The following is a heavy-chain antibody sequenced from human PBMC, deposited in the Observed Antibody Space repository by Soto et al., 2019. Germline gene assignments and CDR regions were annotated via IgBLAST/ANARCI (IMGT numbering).Heavy chain of an antibody. V-gene: IGHV4-39*01. D-gene: IGHD4-4*01. CDR3: ARHGESTITTFDY. J-gene: IGHJ4*02. Sequence: PSETLSLTCTVSGGSITSSRCYWAWIRQSPGKGLEWIGSVYYSGNTYCVPSLKSRVTISVDTSKNQVSLKLTSVTAADTAVYYCARHGESTITTFDYWGLGTLVTVSS. CDR1: GGSITSSRCY. CDR2: VYYSGNT.